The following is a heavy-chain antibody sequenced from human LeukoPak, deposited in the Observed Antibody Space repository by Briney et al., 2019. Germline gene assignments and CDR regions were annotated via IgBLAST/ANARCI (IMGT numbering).Heavy chain of an antibody. D-gene: IGHD6-13*01. J-gene: IGHJ4*02. CDR1: GFSFSSYA. V-gene: IGHV3-30-3*01. CDR2: IPYDGNNK. CDR3: ARDALSLHSSSPLDY. Sequence: GGSLRLSCAASGFSFSSYATHWVRQAPGKGLEWVALIPYDGNNKYYADSVNGRFTISRDNSKNTLYLQMNSLRAEDTAVYYCARDALSLHSSSPLDYWGQGTLVTVSS.